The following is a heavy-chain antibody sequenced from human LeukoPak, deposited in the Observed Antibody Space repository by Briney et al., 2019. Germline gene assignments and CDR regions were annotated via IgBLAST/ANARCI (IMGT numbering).Heavy chain of an antibody. J-gene: IGHJ4*02. V-gene: IGHV3-53*01. CDR2: IYSGGST. D-gene: IGHD3-22*01. CDR3: ARGSYYYDSSGYYRY. CDR1: GFTVSSNY. Sequence: PGGSLRLSCAASGFTVSSNYMSWVHQAPGKGLEWVSVIYSGGSTYCADSVKGRFTISRDNSKNTLYLQMNSLRAEDTAVYYCARGSYYYDSSGYYRYWGQGTLVTVSS.